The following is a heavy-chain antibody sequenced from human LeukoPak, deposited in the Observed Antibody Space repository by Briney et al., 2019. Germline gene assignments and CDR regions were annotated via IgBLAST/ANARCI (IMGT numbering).Heavy chain of an antibody. CDR2: IATNTGNP. J-gene: IGHJ4*02. D-gene: IGHD2-15*01. CDR1: GYTFTKNA. Sequence: GASVKVSCTASGYTFTKNAVNWVRQAPGQGLEWVGWIATNTGNPTYAQGFTGRFVFSLDTSVSTAYLQINNLQAEDTAVYYCARAEEYCSVGSCFFVYWGLGTLVTVSS. V-gene: IGHV7-4-1*02. CDR3: ARAEEYCSVGSCFFVY.